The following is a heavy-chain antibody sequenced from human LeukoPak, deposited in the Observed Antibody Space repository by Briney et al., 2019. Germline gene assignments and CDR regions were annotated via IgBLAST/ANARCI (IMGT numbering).Heavy chain of an antibody. V-gene: IGHV3-48*03. CDR1: GFVFSSYE. J-gene: IGHJ3*02. CDR2: ISSSGSKT. D-gene: IGHD3-22*01. Sequence: GGSLRLSCTASGFVFSSYEMHWVRQAPGKGLDWVSYISSSGSKTLYADAVRGRFTVSRDSAKNSLYLQMNSLRAEDTAVYYCAREGSVDYDSSGFYAFDIWGQGTKVTVSS. CDR3: AREGSVDYDSSGFYAFDI.